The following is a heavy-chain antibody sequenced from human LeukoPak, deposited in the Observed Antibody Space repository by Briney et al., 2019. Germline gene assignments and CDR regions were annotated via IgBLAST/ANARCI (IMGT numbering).Heavy chain of an antibody. V-gene: IGHV3-21*01. CDR2: ISSSSSYI. J-gene: IGHJ4*02. D-gene: IGHD3-10*01. CDR1: GFTFISYS. CDR3: ARGEYGSGSYHIDY. Sequence: GGSLRLSCAASGFTFISYSMNWVRQAPGKGLEWVSSISSSSSYIYYADSVKGRFTISRDNAKNSLYLQMNSLRVEDTAVYYCARGEYGSGSYHIDYWGQGTLVTVSS.